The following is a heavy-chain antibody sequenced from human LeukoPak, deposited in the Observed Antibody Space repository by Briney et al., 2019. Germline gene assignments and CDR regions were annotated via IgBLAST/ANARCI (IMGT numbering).Heavy chain of an antibody. V-gene: IGHV4-59*01. CDR1: GASISSYF. CDR3: ARGQRLVGHLFDY. CDR2: IYYGGST. J-gene: IGHJ4*02. D-gene: IGHD6-6*01. Sequence: PSETLSLTCTVSGASISSYFWSWIRQPPGKGLEWIGYIYYGGSTNYNPSLKSRVTVSADSSKNQFSLKLSSVTAADTAVYYCARGQRLVGHLFDYWGQGTLVTVSS.